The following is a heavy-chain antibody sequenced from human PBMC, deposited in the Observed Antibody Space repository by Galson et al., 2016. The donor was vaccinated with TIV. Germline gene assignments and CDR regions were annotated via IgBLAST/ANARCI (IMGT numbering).Heavy chain of an antibody. CDR2: IDAGNGNT. Sequence: QSGAEVKKPGASVKVSCKASGYTFTIYAVHWVRQAPGQRLEWMGWIDAGNGNTKFSQKFQGRVTIIRDTSASTVYMELSSLRSEDTAVYYCARPPYCGGDCYKYDYWGQGTLVTVSS. CDR1: GYTFTIYA. D-gene: IGHD2-21*02. CDR3: ARPPYCGGDCYKYDY. J-gene: IGHJ4*02. V-gene: IGHV1-3*01.